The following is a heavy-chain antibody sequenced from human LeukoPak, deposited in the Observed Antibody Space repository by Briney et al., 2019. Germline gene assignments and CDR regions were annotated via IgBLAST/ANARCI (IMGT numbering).Heavy chain of an antibody. J-gene: IGHJ6*02. CDR1: GFTFSSYA. V-gene: IGHV3-23*01. Sequence: GGSLRLSCAASGFTFSSYAMSWVRQAPGKGLELVSAISGSGGSTYYADSVEGRFTISGDNSKNTQYLQMNSLRVEDPAVYYCARLSGRILIWPQPFGDGMDVWGQGTTVTVSS. CDR2: ISGSGGST. D-gene: IGHD2-15*01. CDR3: ARLSGRILIWPQPFGDGMDV.